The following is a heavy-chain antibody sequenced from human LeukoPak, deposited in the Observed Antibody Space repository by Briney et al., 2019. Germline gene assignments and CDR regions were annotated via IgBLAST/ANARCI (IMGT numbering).Heavy chain of an antibody. D-gene: IGHD5/OR15-5a*01. J-gene: IGHJ3*02. CDR3: VRGGIQVSGIDAFDI. V-gene: IGHV3-13*01. CDR2: IGIADDT. Sequence: GGSLRLSCAASGFTFRNYDMHWVRQFPGRGLEWVSAIGIADDTHYPDSVKGRFTISRENAKNSLYLQMNSLRNGDTAVYYCVRGGIQVSGIDAFDIWGQGTMVTVSS. CDR1: GFTFRNYD.